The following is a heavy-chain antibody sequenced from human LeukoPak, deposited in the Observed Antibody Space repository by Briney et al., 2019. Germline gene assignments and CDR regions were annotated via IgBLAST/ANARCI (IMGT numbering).Heavy chain of an antibody. V-gene: IGHV3-30*02. CDR2: IRYDGSNK. CDR1: GFTFSSYG. J-gene: IGHJ4*02. CDR3: AKPKAFLEWFPSYFDY. Sequence: RPGGSLRLSCAASGFTFSSYGMHWVRQAPGKGLEWVAFIRYDGSNKYYADSVKGRFTISRDNSKNTLYLQMNSLRAEDTAVYYCAKPKAFLEWFPSYFDYWGQGTLVTVSS. D-gene: IGHD3-3*01.